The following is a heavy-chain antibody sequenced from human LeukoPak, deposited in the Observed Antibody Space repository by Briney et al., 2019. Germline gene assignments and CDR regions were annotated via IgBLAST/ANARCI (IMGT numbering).Heavy chain of an antibody. J-gene: IGHJ3*02. Sequence: ASVKVSCKASGYTFTNYYIHWVRQAPGQGLQWIGIINPSGGSTNYAQKFQGRVTMTRDTSTSTVYMELSSLRSEVTAVYYCAREIDAFDIWGQGTMVTVSS. CDR3: AREIDAFDI. CDR1: GYTFTNYY. V-gene: IGHV1-46*01. CDR2: INPSGGST.